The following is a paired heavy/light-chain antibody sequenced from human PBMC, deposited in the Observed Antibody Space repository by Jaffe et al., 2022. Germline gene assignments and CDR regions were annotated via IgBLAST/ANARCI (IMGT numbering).Light chain of an antibody. CDR1: SSNIGNNY. V-gene: IGLV1-51*01. J-gene: IGLJ3*02. CDR3: GTWESSLSAWV. Sequence: QSVLTQPPSVSAAPGQKVTISCSGSSSNIGNNYVCWYQQLPGTAPKLLIYDNNKRPSGIPDRFSGSKSGTSATLGITGLQTGDEADYYCGTWESSLSAWVFGGGTKLTVL. CDR2: DNN.
Heavy chain of an antibody. CDR1: GFTFSGSA. Sequence: EVQLVESGGGLVQPGGSLKLSCAASGFTFSGSAMHWVRQASGKGLEWVGRIRNKADNYATAYAASVKGRFTISRDDSKNTAYLQMNSLETEDTAVYYCTRPTMAAAGGGDWYFDLWGRGTLVTVSS. J-gene: IGHJ2*01. CDR2: IRNKADNYAT. D-gene: IGHD6-13*01. V-gene: IGHV3-73*02. CDR3: TRPTMAAAGGGDWYFDL.